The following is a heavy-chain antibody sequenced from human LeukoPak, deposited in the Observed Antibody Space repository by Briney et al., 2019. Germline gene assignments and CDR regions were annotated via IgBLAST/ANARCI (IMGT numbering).Heavy chain of an antibody. CDR1: GFTFSSYD. J-gene: IGHJ4*02. CDR2: IGTAGDT. D-gene: IGHD4-23*01. CDR3: ARGYGGENYFDY. V-gene: IGHV3-13*01. Sequence: GGSLRLSCAASGFTFSSYDMHWVRQATGKGLEWVSAIGTAGDTYYPGSVKGRFTISRENAKNSLYLQMNSLRAGDTAVYYCARGYGGENYFDYWGQGTLVTVSS.